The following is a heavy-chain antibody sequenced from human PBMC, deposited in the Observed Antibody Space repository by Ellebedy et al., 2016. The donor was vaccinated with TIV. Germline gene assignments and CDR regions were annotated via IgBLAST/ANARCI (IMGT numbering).Heavy chain of an antibody. CDR3: ARKYYFDF. CDR2: ITGMFGTT. J-gene: IGHJ4*02. Sequence: ASVKVSCKASGGSFSSYAISWVRQAPGQGLEWMGGITGMFGTTNYAQKFQGRVTITADESTSTAYMELSSLRSEDTAIYYCARKYYFDFWGQGTLVTVSS. CDR1: GGSFSSYA. V-gene: IGHV1-69*13.